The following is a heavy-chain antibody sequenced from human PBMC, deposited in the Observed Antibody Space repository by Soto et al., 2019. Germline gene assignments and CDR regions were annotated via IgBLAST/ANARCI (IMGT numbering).Heavy chain of an antibody. CDR2: IKQDGSEK. J-gene: IGHJ4*02. V-gene: IGHV3-7*01. CDR1: GFTFSSYW. D-gene: IGHD6-13*01. CDR3: ARVEGYSSSWYYFDY. Sequence: GGSLRLSCAASGFTFSSYWMSWVRQAPGKGLEWVANIKQDGSEKYYVDSVKGRFTISRDNAKNSLYLQMNSLRAEDTAVYYCARVEGYSSSWYYFDYWGQGTLVTVSS.